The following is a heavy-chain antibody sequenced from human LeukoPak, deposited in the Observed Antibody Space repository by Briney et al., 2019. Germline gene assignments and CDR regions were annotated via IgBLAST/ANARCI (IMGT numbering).Heavy chain of an antibody. Sequence: GGSLRLSYAASGFTFDDYAMHWVRQAPGKGLEWVSGISWNSGSIGYADSVKGRFTISRDNAKNSLYLQMNSLRAEDTALYYCAKARGYSYGWYFDYWGQGTLVTVSS. V-gene: IGHV3-9*01. CDR3: AKARGYSYGWYFDY. J-gene: IGHJ4*02. D-gene: IGHD5-18*01. CDR1: GFTFDDYA. CDR2: ISWNSGSI.